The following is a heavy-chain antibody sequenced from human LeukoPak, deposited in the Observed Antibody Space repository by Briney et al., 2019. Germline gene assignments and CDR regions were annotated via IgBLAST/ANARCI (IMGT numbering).Heavy chain of an antibody. J-gene: IGHJ4*02. V-gene: IGHV3-7*03. CDR3: AKAQWELLGAFDY. Sequence: GGYLRLSCAASGFTFRNYWMSWVRQAPGTGLEWVANIKQDGSDRNYVTSVRGRFTISRDNAESSLYLQMNSLRVEDTAVYYCAKAQWELLGAFDYWGQGTLVTVSS. D-gene: IGHD1-26*01. CDR2: IKQDGSDR. CDR1: GFTFRNYW.